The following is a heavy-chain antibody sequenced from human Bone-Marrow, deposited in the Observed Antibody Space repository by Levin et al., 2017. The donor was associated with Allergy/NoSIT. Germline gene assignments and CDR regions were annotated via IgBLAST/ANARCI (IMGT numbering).Heavy chain of an antibody. CDR2: INHSGST. V-gene: IGHV4-34*01. D-gene: IGHD3-10*01. Sequence: PSETLSLTCAVYGGSFSGYYWSWIRQPPGKGLEWIGEINHSGSTNYNPSLKSRVTISVDTPKNQFSLKLSSVTAADTAVYYCARGRGFVPRRVNWFDPWGQGTLVTVSS. CDR3: ARGRGFVPRRVNWFDP. J-gene: IGHJ5*02. CDR1: GGSFSGYY.